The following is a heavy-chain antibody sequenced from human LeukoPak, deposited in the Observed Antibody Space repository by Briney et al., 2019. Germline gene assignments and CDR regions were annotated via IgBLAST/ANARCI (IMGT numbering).Heavy chain of an antibody. D-gene: IGHD3-16*01. CDR1: GYDFSTSW. CDR3: AKVKSFGYWFFDL. Sequence: GESLKISCQGSGYDFSTSWIAWARQAPGKGLEWVGSIYIGDSDPRYSPSFQGHVTMSADKSVNTASLQWNSLQGSDTGVYFCAKVKSFGYWFFDLWGRGTLVAVSS. CDR2: IYIGDSDP. V-gene: IGHV5-51*01. J-gene: IGHJ2*01.